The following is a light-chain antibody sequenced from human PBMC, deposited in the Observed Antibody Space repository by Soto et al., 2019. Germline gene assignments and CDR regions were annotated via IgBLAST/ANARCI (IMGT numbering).Light chain of an antibody. V-gene: IGKV3-15*01. Sequence: EIVLTQSPATLSLSPGERATLSCRASQSVSSNLAWYHQKPGQAPRLLIYGASTRATGSPARFSGSVSGTEFTLTISSLQSEDFAVYYCQQYNNWPITFGQGTRL. CDR2: GAS. CDR1: QSVSSN. CDR3: QQYNNWPIT. J-gene: IGKJ5*01.